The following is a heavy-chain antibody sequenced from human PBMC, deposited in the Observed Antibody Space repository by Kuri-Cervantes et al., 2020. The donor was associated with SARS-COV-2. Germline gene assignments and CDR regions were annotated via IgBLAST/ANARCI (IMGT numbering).Heavy chain of an antibody. D-gene: IGHD3-10*01. CDR2: INHSGST. Sequence: GSLRLSCVGTGFSFSDAWMSWVRQTPGKGLEWIGEINHSGSTNYNPSLKSRVTISVDTSKNQFSLKLGSVTAADTAVYYCARLGVGYYGSGSYYNQWGQGTLVTVSS. CDR3: ARLGVGYYGSGSYYNQ. CDR1: GFSFSDAW. V-gene: IGHV4-34*01. J-gene: IGHJ4*02.